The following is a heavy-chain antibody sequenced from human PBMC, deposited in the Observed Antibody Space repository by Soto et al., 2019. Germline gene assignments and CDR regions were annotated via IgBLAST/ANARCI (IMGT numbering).Heavy chain of an antibody. CDR3: ARIDCGGNCYSRSWYFDI. D-gene: IGHD2-21*02. V-gene: IGHV3-7*03. Sequence: EVQLVESGGGLVQPGGSLRLSCVASGFTFSNYWMGWVRQAPGKGLEWVANIRQDSGDKRDLDSVKGRFTISRDNAQNSLYLQMNSLRAEDTAVYYCARIDCGGNCYSRSWYFDIWGRGTLVTVSS. CDR2: IRQDSGDK. CDR1: GFTFSNYW. J-gene: IGHJ2*01.